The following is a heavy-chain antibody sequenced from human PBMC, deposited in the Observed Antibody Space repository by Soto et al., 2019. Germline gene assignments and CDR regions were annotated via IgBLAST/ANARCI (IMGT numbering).Heavy chain of an antibody. D-gene: IGHD5-12*01. CDR3: ARDNGYGHFDS. CDR2: MFYTGST. Sequence: QVQLQESGPGLVKPSQTLSLTCTVSGASITSGRSYWSWLPKNPGKGLEWIGYMFYTGSTYNHLSLTSRVNISADTSKNQFSLRLSSVTPADTAVYYCARDNGYGHFDSWGQGNLVTVSS. J-gene: IGHJ4*02. CDR1: GASITSGRSY. V-gene: IGHV4-31*03.